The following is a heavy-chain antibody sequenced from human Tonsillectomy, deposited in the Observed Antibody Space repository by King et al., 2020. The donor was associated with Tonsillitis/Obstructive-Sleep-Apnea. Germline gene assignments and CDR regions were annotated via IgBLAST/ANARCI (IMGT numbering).Heavy chain of an antibody. CDR2: IWNDGSKE. D-gene: IGHD3-3*01. V-gene: IGHV3-33*01. CDR3: ARXXSFVYSYXYXXV. Sequence: VQLVESGGGVVQPGRSLRLSCGASGITFSSYGMYWVRQTPGKGLEWVATIWNDGSKEYYADSVKGRFTVSRDNSKNHLYLHMNSLRVEDTAVYYCARXXSFVYSYXYXXVXGTGTTVTVSS. CDR1: GITFSSYG. J-gene: IGHJ6*03.